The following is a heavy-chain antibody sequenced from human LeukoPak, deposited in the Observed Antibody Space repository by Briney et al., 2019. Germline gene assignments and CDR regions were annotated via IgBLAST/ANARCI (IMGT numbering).Heavy chain of an antibody. J-gene: IGHJ4*02. CDR2: IYYSGST. Sequence: SETLSLTCTVSGGSISSYYWSWIRQPPGKGLEWIGYIYYSGSTNYNPSLKSRVTISVDTSKNQFSLKLSSVTAADTAVYYCARGYSSGWLYYLDYWGQGTLVTVSS. V-gene: IGHV4-59*01. CDR1: GGSISSYY. CDR3: ARGYSSGWLYYLDY. D-gene: IGHD6-19*01.